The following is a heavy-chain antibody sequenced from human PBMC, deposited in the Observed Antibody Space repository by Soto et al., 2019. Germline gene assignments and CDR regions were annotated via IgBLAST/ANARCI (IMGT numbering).Heavy chain of an antibody. V-gene: IGHV1-46*01. CDR1: GYTFTSYY. J-gene: IGHJ6*02. D-gene: IGHD1-1*01. CDR3: ARKDSGTYGMDV. CDR2: INPSGGST. Sequence: QVQLVQSGAEVKKPGASVKVSCKASGYTFTSYYMHWVRQAPGQGLEWMGIINPSGGSTSYAQKFQGRVTKTRDTSTSTVYMELSSLRSEDTAVYYCARKDSGTYGMDVWGQGTTVAVSS.